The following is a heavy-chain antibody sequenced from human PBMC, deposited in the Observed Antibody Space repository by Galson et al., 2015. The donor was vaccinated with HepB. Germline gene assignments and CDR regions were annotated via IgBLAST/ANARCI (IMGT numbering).Heavy chain of an antibody. CDR3: ARGIGADIVVVVADLYYFDY. V-gene: IGHV3-48*01. J-gene: IGHJ4*02. Sequence: SLRLSCAASGFTFSSYSMNWVRQAPGKGLEWVSYISSSSSTIYYADSVKGRFTISRDNAKNSLYLQMNSLRAEDTAVYYCARGIGADIVVVVADLYYFDYWGQGTLVTVSS. D-gene: IGHD2-15*01. CDR2: ISSSSSTI. CDR1: GFTFSSYS.